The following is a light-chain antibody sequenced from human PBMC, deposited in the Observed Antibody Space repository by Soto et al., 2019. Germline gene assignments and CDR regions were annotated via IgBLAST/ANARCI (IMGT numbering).Light chain of an antibody. CDR1: QSVSSSY. Sequence: EIVLTQSPGTLSLSPGQRATLSCRASQSVSSSYLAWYQHKRGQAPRLLMFGTGSRATGIPDRFSGTGSGTDFTLLINRLEPEDFAVYYCQQYSSTPHTFGQGTKLEIK. CDR3: QQYSSTPHT. V-gene: IGKV3-20*01. CDR2: GTG. J-gene: IGKJ2*01.